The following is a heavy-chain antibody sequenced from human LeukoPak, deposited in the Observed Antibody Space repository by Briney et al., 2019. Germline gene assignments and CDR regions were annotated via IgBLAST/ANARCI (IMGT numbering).Heavy chain of an antibody. J-gene: IGHJ4*02. Sequence: GGSLRLSCAASGFTFSSYGMHWVRQAPGKGLEWVAFIRYDGSNKYYADSVKGRFTISRDNSKNTLYLQMNSLRAEDTAVYYCAKDRQWLVHIFDYWGQGTQVTVSS. V-gene: IGHV3-30*02. CDR1: GFTFSSYG. CDR2: IRYDGSNK. CDR3: AKDRQWLVHIFDY. D-gene: IGHD6-19*01.